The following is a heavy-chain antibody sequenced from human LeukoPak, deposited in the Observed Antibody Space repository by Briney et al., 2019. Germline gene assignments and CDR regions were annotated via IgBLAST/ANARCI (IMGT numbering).Heavy chain of an antibody. CDR3: AKSYTGSWYFDY. J-gene: IGHJ4*02. D-gene: IGHD6-13*01. CDR1: GITFSNYA. CDR2: ITNSGGST. V-gene: IGHV3-23*01. Sequence: GGSLRLSCAASGITFSNYAMSWVRQAPGKGLELVSYITNSGGSTYYAPSVKGRFTISRDNSKNTLYLHMNSLRAEDTAVYYCAKSYTGSWYFDYWGQGTLVTVSS.